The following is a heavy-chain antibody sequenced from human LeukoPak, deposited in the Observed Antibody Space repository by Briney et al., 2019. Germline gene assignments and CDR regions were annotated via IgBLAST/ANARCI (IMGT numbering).Heavy chain of an antibody. Sequence: AGGSLRLSCAASGFTFSSYAMHWVRQAPGKGLEWVAVISYDGSNKYYADSVKGRFTISRDNSKNTLYLQMNSLRAEDTAVYYCARSTTVESRIDYWGQGTLVTVSS. CDR1: GFTFSSYA. J-gene: IGHJ4*02. CDR2: ISYDGSNK. D-gene: IGHD4-17*01. CDR3: ARSTTVESRIDY. V-gene: IGHV3-30-3*01.